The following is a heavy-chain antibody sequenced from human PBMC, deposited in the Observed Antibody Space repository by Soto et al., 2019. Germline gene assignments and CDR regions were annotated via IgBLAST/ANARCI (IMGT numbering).Heavy chain of an antibody. D-gene: IGHD6-13*01. CDR3: ARARGSSWRRYWFDP. J-gene: IGHJ5*02. V-gene: IGHV4-34*01. Sequence: SETLSLTCAVYGGSFSGYYWSWIRQPPGKGLEWIGEINHSGSTNYNPSLKSRVTISVDTSKNQFSLKLSSVTAADTAVYYCARARGSSWRRYWFDPWGQGTLVTVSS. CDR1: GGSFSGYY. CDR2: INHSGST.